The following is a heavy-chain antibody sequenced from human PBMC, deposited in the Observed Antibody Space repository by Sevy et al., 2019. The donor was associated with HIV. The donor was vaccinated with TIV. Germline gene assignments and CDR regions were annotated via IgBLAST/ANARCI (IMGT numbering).Heavy chain of an antibody. CDR2: IRYDGSNK. D-gene: IGHD5-18*01. J-gene: IGHJ6*02. V-gene: IGHV3-33*01. CDR1: GFSFSSYD. Sequence: GGSLRLSCAASGFSFSSYDMHWVRQAPGMGLEWVAVIRYDGSNKHYGDSVKGRFTICRDNSKNALYLQMSSLRAEDTAVYYCAREKVDTSMIFVEYYGMDVWGQGTTVTVSS. CDR3: AREKVDTSMIFVEYYGMDV.